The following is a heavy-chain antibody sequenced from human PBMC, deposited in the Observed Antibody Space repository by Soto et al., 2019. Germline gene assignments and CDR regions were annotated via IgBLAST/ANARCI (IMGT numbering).Heavy chain of an antibody. J-gene: IGHJ4*02. Sequence: QGQLVQSGAEVKKPGASVKVSCKASGSTFTRYHINWVRQATGEGLEWMGWMNPNSGNTGYAKKVQGRVTMTRNTSISTAYMELSIRRSEETAVYYCARGELLWFGELQRWGQGTLVTVSS. CDR3: ARGELLWFGELQR. CDR2: MNPNSGNT. V-gene: IGHV1-8*01. D-gene: IGHD3-10*01. CDR1: GSTFTRYH.